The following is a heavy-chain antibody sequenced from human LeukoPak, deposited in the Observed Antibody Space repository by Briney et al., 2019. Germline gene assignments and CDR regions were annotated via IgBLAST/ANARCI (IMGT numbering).Heavy chain of an antibody. D-gene: IGHD6-13*01. CDR3: ARGVAAAFYFDN. Sequence: GGSLRLSCAASGFTVSSNYMSWVRQAPGKGLEWVSVIYSGGRTYYADSVKGRFTISRDNSKNTLYLQMNSLRAEDTAVYYCARGVAAAFYFDNWGQGTLVTVSS. CDR1: GFTVSSNY. CDR2: IYSGGRT. V-gene: IGHV3-66*01. J-gene: IGHJ4*02.